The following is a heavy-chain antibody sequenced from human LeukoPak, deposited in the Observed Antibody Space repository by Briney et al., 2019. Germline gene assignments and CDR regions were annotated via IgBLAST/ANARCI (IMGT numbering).Heavy chain of an antibody. CDR3: SKISLMPHFCF. V-gene: IGHV3-7*03. Sequence: GGSLRLSCAASGFTFSSYWMSWVRQAPGKGLESVANIKQDGSEKYYVDSVKGRFTISRDNAKNSLYLQMNSLRAQDTAVYYCSKISLMPHFCFWGQGTLVTVSP. D-gene: IGHD2-2*01. CDR1: GFTFSSYW. CDR2: IKQDGSEK. J-gene: IGHJ4*02.